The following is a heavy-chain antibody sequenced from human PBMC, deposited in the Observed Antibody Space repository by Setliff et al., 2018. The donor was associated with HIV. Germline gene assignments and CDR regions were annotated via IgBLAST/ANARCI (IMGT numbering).Heavy chain of an antibody. J-gene: IGHJ4*02. D-gene: IGHD1-7*01. CDR3: ARHPREEPERNYKFDS. CDR1: GSSISGYY. V-gene: IGHV4-4*09. Sequence: SETLSLTFTVSGSSISGYYWSWIRQSPGKGLEWIGYIHTNRGTKTNLSLKTRATVSLDTSKNQFFLRLTSVTATDTAIYYCARHPREEPERNYKFDSWGQGTLVTVSS. CDR2: IHTNRGT.